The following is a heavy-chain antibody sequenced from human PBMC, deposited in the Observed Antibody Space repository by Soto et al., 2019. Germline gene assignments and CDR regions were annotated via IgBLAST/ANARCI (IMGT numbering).Heavy chain of an antibody. CDR3: ARGIATGQLDP. D-gene: IGHD2-15*01. CDR1: VYTFTRYT. CDR2: INPDNGNT. V-gene: IGHV1-3*01. Sequence: SVKVSCKASVYTFTRYTTNWVRQAPGQRLEWMGWINPDNGNTKSSQKFQDRVIITRDTSASTAYMDLSSLRSEDTAVYYCARGIATGQLDPWGQGTLVTVSS. J-gene: IGHJ5*02.